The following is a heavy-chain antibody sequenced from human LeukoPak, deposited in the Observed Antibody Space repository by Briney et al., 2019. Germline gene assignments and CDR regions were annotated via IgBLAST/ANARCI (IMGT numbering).Heavy chain of an antibody. V-gene: IGHV3-23*01. CDR3: AKGGPVAASVYWYFDL. Sequence: PGGSLRLSCAASGFTFSSYAMSWVRQAPGKGLEWVSSIGGSGDSTFYADSVKGRFTISRDNSKNALYLQMSSLKDEDRAVYFCAKGGPVAASVYWYFDLWGRGALVTVSS. D-gene: IGHD6-25*01. CDR2: IGGSGDST. J-gene: IGHJ2*01. CDR1: GFTFSSYA.